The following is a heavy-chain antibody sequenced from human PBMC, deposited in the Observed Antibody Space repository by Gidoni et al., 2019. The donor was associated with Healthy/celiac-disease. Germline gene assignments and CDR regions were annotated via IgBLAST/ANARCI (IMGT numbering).Heavy chain of an antibody. Sequence: EVQLVESGGGLVQPGGSLRLSCAASGFPFSSYSMNWVRQDTVKGLEWVSYISSSSSTIYYADSVKGRFTISRDNAKNSLYLQMNSLRDEDTAVYYCARDSLIVGAMAAFDIWGQGTMVTGSS. D-gene: IGHD1-26*01. J-gene: IGHJ3*02. CDR2: ISSSSSTI. CDR1: GFPFSSYS. V-gene: IGHV3-48*02. CDR3: ARDSLIVGAMAAFDI.